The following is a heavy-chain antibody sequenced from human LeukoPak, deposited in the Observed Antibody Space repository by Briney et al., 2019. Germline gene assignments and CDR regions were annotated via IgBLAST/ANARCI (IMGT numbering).Heavy chain of an antibody. D-gene: IGHD6-13*01. V-gene: IGHV4-34*01. CDR1: GGSFSGYY. J-gene: IGHJ4*02. CDR2: INHSGST. CDR3: ARYVGYSSSYRSRPFDY. Sequence: SETLSLTCAVYGGSFSGYYWSWIRQPPGKGLEWIGEINHSGSTNYNPSLKSRVTISVDTSKNQFSLKLSSVTAADTAEYYCARYVGYSSSYRSRPFDYWGQGTLVTVSS.